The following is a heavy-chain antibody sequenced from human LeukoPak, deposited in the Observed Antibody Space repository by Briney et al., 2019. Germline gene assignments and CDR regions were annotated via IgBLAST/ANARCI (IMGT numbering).Heavy chain of an antibody. J-gene: IGHJ4*02. V-gene: IGHV3-23*01. CDR2: VSPPGGGT. D-gene: IGHD5-24*01. CDR1: GFTFSNHG. Sequence: HPGGSLRLSCAASGFTFSNHGMNWVRQAPGKGLEWLSGVSPPGGGTYYADSVKGRFTISRDDSKNTLSLQMNSLRAEDTALYYCAKVGDGYNYGVYFDYWGQGTLLTVSS. CDR3: AKVGDGYNYGVYFDY.